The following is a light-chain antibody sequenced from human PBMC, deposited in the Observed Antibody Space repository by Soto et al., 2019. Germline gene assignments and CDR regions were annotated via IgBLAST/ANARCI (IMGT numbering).Light chain of an antibody. CDR3: GSYTTSGSVI. CDR1: SSDVGAYDY. Sequence: QSVLTQPASVSGSPGQSIAISCTGTSSDVGAYDYVSWYQQHPGKAPKVIISDVYNRPSGVSNRFSGPKSGNTASLTISGLQAEDEADYYCGSYTTSGSVIFGGGTKLTVL. V-gene: IGLV2-14*03. J-gene: IGLJ2*01. CDR2: DVY.